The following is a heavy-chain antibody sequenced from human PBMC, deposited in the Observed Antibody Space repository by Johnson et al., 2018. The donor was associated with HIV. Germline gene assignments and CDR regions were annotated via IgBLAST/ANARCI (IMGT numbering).Heavy chain of an antibody. D-gene: IGHD1-26*01. J-gene: IGHJ3*02. V-gene: IGHV3-30*04. CDR2: ISYDGSNK. CDR1: GFTFSSYA. Sequence: VQLVESGGGVVQPGRSLRLSCAASGFTFSSYAMHWVRQAPGKGLEWVAVISYDGSNKYYADSVKGRFTISRDNSKNTLYLQMNSLRAEDTAVYYCGRDLSGSYRSDAFDIWGQGTMVTVSS. CDR3: GRDLSGSYRSDAFDI.